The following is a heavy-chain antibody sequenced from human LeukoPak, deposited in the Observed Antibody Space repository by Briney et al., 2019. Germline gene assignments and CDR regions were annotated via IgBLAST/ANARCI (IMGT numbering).Heavy chain of an antibody. CDR1: GDSIGSYY. CDR3: ARDYAFDI. V-gene: IGHV4-59*01. Sequence: PSETLSLTCTVSGDSIGSYYWSWIRQPPGKGLGWIGYIYYIGSTSYNPSLKSRVTISVDTSKNQFSLKLSSVTAADTAVYYCARDYAFDIWGQGTMVTVSS. J-gene: IGHJ3*02. CDR2: IYYIGST.